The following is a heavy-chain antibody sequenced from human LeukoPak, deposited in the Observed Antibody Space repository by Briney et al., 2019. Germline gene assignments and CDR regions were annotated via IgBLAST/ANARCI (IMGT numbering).Heavy chain of an antibody. CDR3: AKSSDAITMVRGVISYYMDV. CDR2: INHSGST. J-gene: IGHJ6*03. V-gene: IGHV4-34*01. CDR1: GGSFSGYY. D-gene: IGHD3-10*01. Sequence: SETLSLTCAVYGGSFSGYYWSWIRQPPGKGLEWIGEINHSGSTNYNPSLKSRVTISVDTSKNQFSLKLSSVTAADTAVYYCAKSSDAITMVRGVISYYMDVWGKGTTVTISS.